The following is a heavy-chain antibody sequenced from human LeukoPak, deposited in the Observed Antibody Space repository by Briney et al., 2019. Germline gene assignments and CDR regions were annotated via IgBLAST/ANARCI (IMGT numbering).Heavy chain of an antibody. J-gene: IGHJ4*02. D-gene: IGHD4-17*01. CDR3: ARTGSTVTMLYPFDH. Sequence: SETLSLTCTVSGGSIRSYYWSWIRQPPGKGLEWIGYIYYSGSTNYNPSLKSRVSISVDTSKNQFSLKLSSVTAAVTAVYYCARTGSTVTMLYPFDHWGQGTLVTVSS. V-gene: IGHV4-59*01. CDR2: IYYSGST. CDR1: GGSIRSYY.